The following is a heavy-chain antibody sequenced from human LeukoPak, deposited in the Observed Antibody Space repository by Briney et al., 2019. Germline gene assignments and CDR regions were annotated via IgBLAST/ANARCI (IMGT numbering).Heavy chain of an antibody. CDR3: ARDHITGTSE. D-gene: IGHD1-7*01. J-gene: IGHJ4*02. CDR2: IYHSGST. V-gene: IGHV4-30-2*01. Sequence: SETLSLTCTVSGGSISSGGYYWSWIRQPPGKGLEWIGYIYHSGSTYYNPSLKSRVTISVDRSKNQFSLKLSSVTAADTAVYYCARDHITGTSEWGQGTLVTVSS. CDR1: GGSISSGGYY.